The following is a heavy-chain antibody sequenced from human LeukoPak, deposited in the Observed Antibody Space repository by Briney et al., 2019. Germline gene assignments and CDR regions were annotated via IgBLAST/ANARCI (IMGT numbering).Heavy chain of an antibody. D-gene: IGHD2-15*01. CDR2: INHRGSS. CDR3: ARGSSFDGYCSAGACDAGYYDS. CDR1: GESFSAYF. J-gene: IGHJ4*02. Sequence: SETLSLTCAVYGESFSAYFWNWIRQAPGKPLEYIGEINHRGSSHDNPSLKTRVTLSVDTSKNQFSLKLTSVTAADTAVYFCARGSSFDGYCSAGACDAGYYDSWGQGTPVTVFS. V-gene: IGHV4-34*01.